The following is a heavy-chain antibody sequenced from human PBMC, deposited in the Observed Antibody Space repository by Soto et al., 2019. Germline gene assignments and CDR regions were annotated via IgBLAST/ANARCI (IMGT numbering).Heavy chain of an antibody. CDR1: GGSISNYY. V-gene: IGHV4-59*01. J-gene: IGHJ5*02. Sequence: SETLSLSCTVSGGSISNYYWNWIRQSPGKGLEWIGYIYSSGSTHYNPSLQNRVTISIDTSKNQVSLKVNSVTAADTAVYYCAREEFRFLEWNRFDPWGHGTLVTVS. D-gene: IGHD3-3*01. CDR2: IYSSGST. CDR3: AREEFRFLEWNRFDP.